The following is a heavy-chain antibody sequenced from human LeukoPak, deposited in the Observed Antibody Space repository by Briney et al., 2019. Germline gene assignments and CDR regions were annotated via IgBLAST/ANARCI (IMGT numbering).Heavy chain of an antibody. CDR3: ARDRCSSASCPSRWAFDI. CDR1: GGSISSYS. CDR2: IYSSGST. Sequence: SETLSLTCTVSGGSISSYSWSWIRQPAGKGLEWIGRIYSSGSTNYNPSLKSRVTMSVETSKNQFSLNLSSVTAADTAVYYCARDRCSSASCPSRWAFDIWGQGTMVTVCS. D-gene: IGHD2-2*01. J-gene: IGHJ3*02. V-gene: IGHV4-4*07.